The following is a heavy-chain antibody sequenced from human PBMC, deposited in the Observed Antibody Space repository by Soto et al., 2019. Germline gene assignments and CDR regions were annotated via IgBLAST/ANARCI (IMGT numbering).Heavy chain of an antibody. V-gene: IGHV3-30*03. CDR2: ISYDGSIK. J-gene: IGHJ4*02. CDR1: GFPFSSYG. CDR3: ARDSPCTGTKCYISGGGFEY. Sequence: QVQLVESGGGVVQPGRSLRLSCAASGFPFSSYGMHWVRQAPGKGLEWVAVISYDGSIKYYGDSVKGRFTISRDNSKNTLKLQMNSLRAEDTTVYYCARDSPCTGTKCYISGGGFEYWGQGTLVTVSS. D-gene: IGHD2-2*02.